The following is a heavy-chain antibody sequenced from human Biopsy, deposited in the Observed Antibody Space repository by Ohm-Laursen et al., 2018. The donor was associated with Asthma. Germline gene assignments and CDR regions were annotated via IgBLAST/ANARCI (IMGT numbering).Heavy chain of an antibody. Sequence: GSLRLSCSAPGFTVSKDHMFWVRQAPGKGLEWVSVIYSGGASHTADSVRGRFTISRDYSKNTLYLQMHSLRAEDTADYYCARGDSSNWSHYYFDYWGQGTLVTVSS. CDR3: ARGDSSNWSHYYFDY. D-gene: IGHD3-22*01. CDR2: IYSGGAS. J-gene: IGHJ4*02. V-gene: IGHV3-53*01. CDR1: GFTVSKDH.